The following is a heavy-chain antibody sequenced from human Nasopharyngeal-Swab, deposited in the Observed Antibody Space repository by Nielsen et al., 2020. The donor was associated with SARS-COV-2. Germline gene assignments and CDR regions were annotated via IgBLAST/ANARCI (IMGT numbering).Heavy chain of an antibody. CDR1: GYTFTSYD. V-gene: IGHV1-8*01. D-gene: IGHD2-15*01. J-gene: IGHJ2*01. Sequence: ASVKVSCKASGYTFTSYDINWVRQATGQGLEWMGWMNPNSGNTGYAQKFQGRVTMTRNTSISTAYMELSSLRSDDTAVYYCARDKVVVRGPRFDLWGRGTLVTVSS. CDR3: ARDKVVVRGPRFDL. CDR2: MNPNSGNT.